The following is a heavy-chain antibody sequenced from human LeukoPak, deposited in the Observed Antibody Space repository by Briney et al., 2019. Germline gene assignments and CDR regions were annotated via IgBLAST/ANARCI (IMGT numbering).Heavy chain of an antibody. V-gene: IGHV4-59*01. CDR1: GGSISSYY. Sequence: SETLSLTCTVCGGSISSYYWSWIRQPPGKEVEWIGYIYYSGSTNYNPSLKSRVTISVDTSKNQLSLKLSSVTAADTAVYYCARGLGGSSGCFGYWGQGTLVTVSS. J-gene: IGHJ4*02. CDR3: ARGLGGSSGCFGY. D-gene: IGHD6-19*01. CDR2: IYYSGST.